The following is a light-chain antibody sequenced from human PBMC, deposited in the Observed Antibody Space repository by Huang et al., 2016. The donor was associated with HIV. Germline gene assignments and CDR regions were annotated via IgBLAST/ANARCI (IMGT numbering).Light chain of an antibody. J-gene: IGKJ2*01. Sequence: DIQVTQSPSSLSASVGDRVTVTCRTSRGISDSLVWYQQKPGRAPKLLVYAASRLESGVPSRFSGSGAGADFALTINNLQPEDFATYYGQQYYGTPYTFGQGTKVEIK. CDR2: AAS. CDR1: RGISDS. V-gene: IGKV1-NL1*01. CDR3: QQYYGTPYT.